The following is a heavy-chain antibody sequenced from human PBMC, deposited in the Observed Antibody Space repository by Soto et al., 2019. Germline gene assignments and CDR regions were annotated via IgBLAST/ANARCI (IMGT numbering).Heavy chain of an antibody. CDR2: ISAYNGNT. V-gene: IGHV1-18*01. D-gene: IGHD3-10*01. CDR3: ARVEYGSGSRKRSFKKYYYYMDV. CDR1: GYTFTSYG. J-gene: IGHJ6*03. Sequence: ASVKVSCKASGYTFTSYGISWVRQAPGQGLEWMGWISAYNGNTNYAQKLQGRVTMTTDTSTSTAYMELRSLRSDDTAVYYCARVEYGSGSRKRSFKKYYYYMDVWGKGTTVTVSS.